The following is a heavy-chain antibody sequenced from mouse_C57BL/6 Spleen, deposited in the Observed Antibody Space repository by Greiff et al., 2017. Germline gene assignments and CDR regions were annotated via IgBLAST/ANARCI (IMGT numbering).Heavy chain of an antibody. CDR3: AKGYCNYGAWFAY. CDR1: GYTFTSYW. V-gene: IGHV1-64*01. D-gene: IGHD2-1*01. J-gene: IGHJ3*01. Sequence: QVQLQQPGAELVKPGASVKLSCKASGYTFTSYWMHWVKQRPGQGLEWIGMIHPNSGSTNYNEKFKSKATLTVDKSSSTAYMQLSSLTSEDSAVYYCAKGYCNYGAWFAYWGQGTLVTVSA. CDR2: IHPNSGST.